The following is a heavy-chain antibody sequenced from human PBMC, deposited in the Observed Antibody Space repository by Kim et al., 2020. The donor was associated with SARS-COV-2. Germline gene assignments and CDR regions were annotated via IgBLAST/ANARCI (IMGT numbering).Heavy chain of an antibody. CDR1: GFTFSSYA. V-gene: IGHV3-23*01. CDR2: ISGSGGST. Sequence: GSLRLSCAASGFTFSSYAMSWVRQAPGKGLEWVSAISGSGGSTYYADSVKGRFTISRDNSKNTLYLQMNSLRAEDTAVYYCAKDQDPPYYYDSSGPHDYWGQGTLVTVSS. CDR3: AKDQDPPYYYDSSGPHDY. D-gene: IGHD3-22*01. J-gene: IGHJ4*02.